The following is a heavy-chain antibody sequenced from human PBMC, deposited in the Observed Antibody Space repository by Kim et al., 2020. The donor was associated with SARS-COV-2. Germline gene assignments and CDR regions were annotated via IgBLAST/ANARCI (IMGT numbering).Heavy chain of an antibody. CDR1: GFSFSTYS. D-gene: IGHD3-22*01. V-gene: IGHV3-21*01. CDR2: SSSSSSYK. Sequence: GGSLRLSCAASGFSFSTYSMNWVRQAPGKGLEWVSSSSSSSSYKYYADSVKGLFTISRDNAKNSLYLQMNSLRAEDTAVYYCAKHLADDSGGYYGPIIDHWGQGTLVTVSS. J-gene: IGHJ4*02. CDR3: AKHLADDSGGYYGPIIDH.